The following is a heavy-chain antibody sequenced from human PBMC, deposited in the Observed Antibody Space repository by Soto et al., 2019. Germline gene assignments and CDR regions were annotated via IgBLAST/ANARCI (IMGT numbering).Heavy chain of an antibody. D-gene: IGHD1-1*01. CDR1: GASVRSYH. V-gene: IGHV4-4*07. CDR3: AKDRSTMRWFDP. CDR2: VQMSGTT. J-gene: IGHJ5*02. Sequence: SETLSLTCAVSGASVRSYHWSWIRQAAGKGLEWIGRVQMSGTTNYNPSLKARVTMSLDTSRNEVSLTMTSVTAADTAVYFCAKDRSTMRWFDPWGQGILVTVSS.